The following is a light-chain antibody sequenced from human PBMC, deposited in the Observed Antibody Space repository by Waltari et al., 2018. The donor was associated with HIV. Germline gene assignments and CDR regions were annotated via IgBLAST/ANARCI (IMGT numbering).Light chain of an antibody. Sequence: QSALTQPASVSGSPGQSITISCTGTSSDVGNYNVVSWYQQHPGKAPKLMIYEVSKRPSGFFNPVSGSKSGNTASLTISELQAEDEADYYCCSYAGSSTHVFGTGTKVTGL. CDR1: SSDVGNYNV. CDR3: CSYAGSSTHV. CDR2: EVS. J-gene: IGLJ1*01. V-gene: IGLV2-23*02.